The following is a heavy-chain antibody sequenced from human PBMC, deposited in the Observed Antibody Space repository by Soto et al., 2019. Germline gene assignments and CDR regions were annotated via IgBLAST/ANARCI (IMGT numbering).Heavy chain of an antibody. Sequence: SETLSLTCTVSGGSISSYYWSWIRQPPGKGLEWIGYIYYSGSTNYNPSLKSRVTISVDTSKNQFSLKLSSVTAADTAVYYCAGADSNYFFFGMDVWGQGTTFTVSS. CDR2: IYYSGST. CDR1: GGSISSYY. V-gene: IGHV4-59*01. J-gene: IGHJ6*02. CDR3: AGADSNYFFFGMDV.